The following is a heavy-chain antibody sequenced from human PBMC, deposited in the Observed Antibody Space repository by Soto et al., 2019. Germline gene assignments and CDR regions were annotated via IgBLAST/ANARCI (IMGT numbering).Heavy chain of an antibody. CDR1: GFTFSSYA. CDR3: AREGSGSPDAFDI. D-gene: IGHD1-26*01. J-gene: IGHJ3*02. Sequence: QVQLVESGGGVVQPGRSLRLSCAASGFTFSSYAMHWVRQAPGKGLEWVAVISYDGSNKYYADSVKGRFTISRDNSKNTLYLQMNSLRAEDTAVYYCAREGSGSPDAFDIWGQGTMVTVSS. CDR2: ISYDGSNK. V-gene: IGHV3-30-3*01.